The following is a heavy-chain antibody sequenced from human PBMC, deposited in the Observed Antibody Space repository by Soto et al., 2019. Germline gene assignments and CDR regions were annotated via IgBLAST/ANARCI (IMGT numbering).Heavy chain of an antibody. CDR2: ISSSGSTI. J-gene: IGHJ5*02. Sequence: QVQLVESGGGLVKPGGSLRLSCAASGFTFSDYYMSWIRQAPGKGLAWVSYISSSGSTIYYADSVKGRFTISRDNAKNSLDLQMNSLSAEDTAVYYCARSRDFWSGYHNRFDPWGQGTLVTVSS. CDR1: GFTFSDYY. D-gene: IGHD3-3*01. V-gene: IGHV3-11*01. CDR3: ARSRDFWSGYHNRFDP.